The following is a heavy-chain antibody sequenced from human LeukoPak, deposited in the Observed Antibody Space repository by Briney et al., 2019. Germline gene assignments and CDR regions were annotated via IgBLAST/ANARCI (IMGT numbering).Heavy chain of an antibody. D-gene: IGHD3-10*01. CDR3: AKSFGALNVLLWFGELSHFDY. J-gene: IGHJ4*02. V-gene: IGHV3-30*18. CDR2: VSYDGSNK. Sequence: PGRSLRLSCAASGFTFSSYGMHWVRQAPGKGLEWVAVVSYDGSNKYYADSVKGRFTISRDNSKNTLYLQMNSLRAEDTAVYYCAKSFGALNVLLWFGELSHFDYWGQGTLVTVSS. CDR1: GFTFSSYG.